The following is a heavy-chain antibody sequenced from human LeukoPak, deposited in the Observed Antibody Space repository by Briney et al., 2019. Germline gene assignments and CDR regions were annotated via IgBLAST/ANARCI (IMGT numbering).Heavy chain of an antibody. J-gene: IGHJ4*02. V-gene: IGHV3-23*01. D-gene: IGHD3-22*01. CDR3: TIDPSDYFETNSLDF. CDR1: GFTFNSYG. Sequence: GGSLRLSCAASGFTFNSYGMTWFRQAPGKGLQWVSTINNGGQNTHYADSVEGRFTISRDNSQSTLYLQLNSLRAEDTALYYCTIDPSDYFETNSLDFWGQGTPVTVSS. CDR2: INNGGQNT.